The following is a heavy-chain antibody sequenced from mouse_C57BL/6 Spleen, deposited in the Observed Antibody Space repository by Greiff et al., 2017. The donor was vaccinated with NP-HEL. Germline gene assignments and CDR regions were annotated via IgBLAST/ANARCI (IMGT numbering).Heavy chain of an antibody. CDR3: ARSAAQATGFDY. CDR2: IDPNRGGT. Sequence: QVQLQQPGAELVKPGASVKLSCKASGYTFTSYWMHWVKQRPGRGLEWIGRIDPNRGGTKYNEKFKSKATLTVDKPSSTAYMQLSSLTSEDSAVYYCARSAAQATGFDYWGQGTTLTVSS. D-gene: IGHD3-2*02. J-gene: IGHJ2*01. V-gene: IGHV1-72*01. CDR1: GYTFTSYW.